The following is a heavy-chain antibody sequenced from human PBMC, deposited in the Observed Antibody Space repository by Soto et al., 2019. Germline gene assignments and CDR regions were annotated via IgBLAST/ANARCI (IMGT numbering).Heavy chain of an antibody. Sequence: QVQLVQSGGEVKKPGASVTVSCKASGYTFINYHITWVRQAPGQGLEWMAWINTYNGMTDYAQKFQGRVTMTRDTPTSTAYMELRNLGADDTAVYFCAKSPRGEMATDWGQGTLVTVSS. CDR2: INTYNGMT. J-gene: IGHJ4*02. CDR3: AKSPRGEMATD. CDR1: GYTFINYH. D-gene: IGHD5-12*01. V-gene: IGHV1-18*01.